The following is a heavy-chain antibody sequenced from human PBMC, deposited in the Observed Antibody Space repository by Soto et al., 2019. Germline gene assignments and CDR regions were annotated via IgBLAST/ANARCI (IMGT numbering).Heavy chain of an antibody. J-gene: IGHJ5*02. Sequence: SETLSLTCTVSGGSISSGGYYWSWIRQHPGKGLEWIGYIYYSGSTYYNPSLKSRVTISVDTSKNQFSLKLRSVTAADTAVYYCAVDRFGGFDPWGQGTLVTVSS. CDR1: GGSISSGGYY. CDR2: IYYSGST. V-gene: IGHV4-31*03. CDR3: AVDRFGGFDP. D-gene: IGHD3-10*01.